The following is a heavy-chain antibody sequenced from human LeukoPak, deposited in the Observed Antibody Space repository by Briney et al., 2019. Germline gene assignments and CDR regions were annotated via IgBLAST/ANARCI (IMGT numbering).Heavy chain of an antibody. CDR2: INTNTGNP. D-gene: IGHD4/OR15-4a*01. CDR3: ARKINIHDYVRVNAFDI. CDR1: GYSFTSYA. V-gene: IGHV7-4-1*02. J-gene: IGHJ3*02. Sequence: ASVKVSCKASGYSFTSYAMNWVRQAPGQGLEWMGWINTNTGNPTYAQGFTGRFVFSLDTSVSTAYLQISSLKAEDTAVYYRARKINIHDYVRVNAFDIWGQGTMVTVSS.